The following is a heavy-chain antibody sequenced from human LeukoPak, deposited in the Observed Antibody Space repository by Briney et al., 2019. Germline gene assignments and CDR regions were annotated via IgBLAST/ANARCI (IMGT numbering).Heavy chain of an antibody. CDR1: GFTFGSYE. D-gene: IGHD5-24*01. CDR2: TSSTSTVI. V-gene: IGHV3-48*03. CDR3: ALGGYKFDY. Sequence: PGGSLRLSCAASGFTFGSYEMNWVRQAPGKGLEWVSYTSSTSTVIYYGDSVKGRFTISRDNAKNSLYLQMSSLRAEDTAVYYCALGGYKFDYWGQGTLVTVSS. J-gene: IGHJ4*02.